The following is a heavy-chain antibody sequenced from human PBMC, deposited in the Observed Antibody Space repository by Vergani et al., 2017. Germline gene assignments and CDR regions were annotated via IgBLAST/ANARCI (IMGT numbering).Heavy chain of an antibody. D-gene: IGHD6-13*01. J-gene: IGHJ5*02. CDR1: GGSISSGGYY. Sequence: QVQLQQWGAGLLKPSETLSLTCTVSGGSISSGGYYWSWIRQHPGKGLEWIGYIYYSGSTYYNPSLKSRVTISVDTSKNQFSLKLSSVTAADTAVYYCARELAAAGTGKWFDPWGQGTLVTVSS. CDR2: IYYSGST. CDR3: ARELAAAGTGKWFDP. V-gene: IGHV4-31*03.